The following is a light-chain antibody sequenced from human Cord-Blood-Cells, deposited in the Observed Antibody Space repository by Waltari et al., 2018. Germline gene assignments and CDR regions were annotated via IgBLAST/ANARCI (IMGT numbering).Light chain of an antibody. CDR3: CACAGSSTFV. Sequence: SALTQPASVSGSPGQPITISCPGTSSDVGGYTLVSWYQQHPGKAPKLMIYEVSKRPSGVSNRFSGSKSGNTASLTISWLLAEDEADYCCCACAGSSTFVVGTGTKVAVL. CDR2: EVS. CDR1: SSDVGGYTL. J-gene: IGLJ1*01. V-gene: IGLV2-23*02.